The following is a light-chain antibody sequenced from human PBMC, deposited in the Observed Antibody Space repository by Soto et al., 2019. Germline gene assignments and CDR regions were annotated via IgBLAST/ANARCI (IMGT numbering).Light chain of an antibody. CDR3: QQRTNWPRSFT. Sequence: EIVLTQSPATLSLSPGERATLSCRASQSVSSYLAWYQQKPGQAPRLLIYDSSKRATGIPARFSGSGSGTDFTLTISSLEPEDFAVYYCQQRTNWPRSFTFGPGTKVDIK. CDR1: QSVSSY. CDR2: DSS. V-gene: IGKV3-11*01. J-gene: IGKJ3*01.